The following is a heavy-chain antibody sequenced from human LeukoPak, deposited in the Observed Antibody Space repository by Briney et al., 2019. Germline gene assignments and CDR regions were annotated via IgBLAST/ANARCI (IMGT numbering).Heavy chain of an antibody. Sequence: GGSLRLSCAASGYTFSNYAMSWVRQAPGKGRGWVSTISVGSGRTYYADSVKGRFTISRDNSKNTLYLQMNSLRAEDTAVYYCASGIAIFGAPFDYWGQGALVTVSS. CDR1: GYTFSNYA. J-gene: IGHJ4*02. V-gene: IGHV3-23*01. CDR3: ASGIAIFGAPFDY. D-gene: IGHD3-3*01. CDR2: ISVGSGRT.